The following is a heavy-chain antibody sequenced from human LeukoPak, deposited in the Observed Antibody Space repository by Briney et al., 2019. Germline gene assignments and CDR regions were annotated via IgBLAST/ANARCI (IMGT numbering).Heavy chain of an antibody. V-gene: IGHV3-48*03. J-gene: IGHJ4*02. CDR1: GFTLSSYA. CDR3: ARDFGRWFLDY. Sequence: GGSLRLSCAASGFTLSSYAMSWVRQAPGKGLEWVSYIRSRGSTIYYADSVKGRFTISRDNAKNSLYLQMNSLRAEDTAVYYCARDFGRWFLDYWGQGTLVTVSS. D-gene: IGHD4-23*01. CDR2: IRSRGSTI.